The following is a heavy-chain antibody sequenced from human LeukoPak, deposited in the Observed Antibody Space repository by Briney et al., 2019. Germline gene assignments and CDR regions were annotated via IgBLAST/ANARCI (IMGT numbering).Heavy chain of an antibody. J-gene: IGHJ6*03. V-gene: IGHV3-23*01. Sequence: GGSLRLSCAASGFTFSSYAMSWVRQAPGKRLEWVSAISGSGGSTYYADSVKGRFTISRDNSKNTLYLQMNSLRAEDTAVYYCAKSGTGYSSSWYLAYYYYYMDVWGKGTTVTVSS. CDR2: ISGSGGST. D-gene: IGHD6-13*01. CDR1: GFTFSSYA. CDR3: AKSGTGYSSSWYLAYYYYYMDV.